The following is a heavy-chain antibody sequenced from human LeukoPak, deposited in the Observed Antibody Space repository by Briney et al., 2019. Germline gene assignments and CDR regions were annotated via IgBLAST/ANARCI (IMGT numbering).Heavy chain of an antibody. D-gene: IGHD3-22*01. J-gene: IGHJ4*02. Sequence: PGGSLRLSCAASGFTFNIYAMSWVRQAPGRGLEWVSAISSDGTGTYYADSVKGRFTISRDNAKNSLYLQMNSLRAEDTAVYYCARGAYYYEDWGQGTLVTVSS. CDR3: ARGAYYYED. CDR1: GFTFNIYA. V-gene: IGHV3-23*01. CDR2: ISSDGTGT.